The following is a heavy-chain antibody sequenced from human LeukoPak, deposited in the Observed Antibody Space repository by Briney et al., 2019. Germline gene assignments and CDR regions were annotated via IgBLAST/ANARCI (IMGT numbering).Heavy chain of an antibody. V-gene: IGHV3-11*01. J-gene: IGHJ4*02. CDR3: ARVRGYYDSSGYYPDYFDY. CDR2: ITNGGSTI. D-gene: IGHD3-22*01. Sequence: PGGSLRLSCAASGFTFSDYNMNWVRHAPRKGLEWVSYITNGGSTIHHEDSVKGRFTISRDNAKKTLYLQMNSLRAEDTAGYYCARVRGYYDSSGYYPDYFDYWGQGTLVTVSS. CDR1: GFTFSDYN.